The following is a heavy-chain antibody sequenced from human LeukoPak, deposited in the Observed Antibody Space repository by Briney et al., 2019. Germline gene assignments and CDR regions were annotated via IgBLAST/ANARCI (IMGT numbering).Heavy chain of an antibody. CDR2: ISSSSSYI. CDR1: GFTFSSYS. D-gene: IGHD6-19*01. V-gene: IGHV3-21*01. Sequence: GGSLRLSWAASGFTFSSYSMNWVRQAPGKGLEWVSSISSSSSYIYYADSVKGRFTISRDNAKNSLYLQMNSLRAEDTAVYYCARVPSAVAGSYDYWGQGTLVTVSS. J-gene: IGHJ4*02. CDR3: ARVPSAVAGSYDY.